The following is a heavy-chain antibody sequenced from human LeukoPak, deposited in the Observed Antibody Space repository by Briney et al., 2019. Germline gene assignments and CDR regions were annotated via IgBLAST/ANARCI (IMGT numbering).Heavy chain of an antibody. CDR2: IIPIFGTA. CDR3: ARLAASDADY. CDR1: GGTFSSYA. Sequence: GASVKVSCKASGGTFSSYAISWVRQAPGQGLEWMGGIIPIFGTANYAQKFQGRVTITADESTSTAYMELSSLRSGDTAVYYCARLAASDADYWGQGTLVTVSS. V-gene: IGHV1-69*13. D-gene: IGHD6-25*01. J-gene: IGHJ4*02.